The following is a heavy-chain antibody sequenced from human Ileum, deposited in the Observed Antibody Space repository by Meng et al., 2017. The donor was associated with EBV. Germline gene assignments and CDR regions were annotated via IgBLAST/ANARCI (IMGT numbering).Heavy chain of an antibody. CDR2: IYHSGST. Sequence: QVQLQGSGPGLLKPSGTLSLPCAVSGGSISSSNWWSWVRQPPLKGLEWIGEIYHSGSTTYNPSLKSRVTISVDKSKNQFSLNLSSVTAADTAVYYCARVGQWLPIDYWGQGTLVTVSS. V-gene: IGHV4-4*02. D-gene: IGHD6-19*01. CDR1: GGSISSSNW. J-gene: IGHJ4*02. CDR3: ARVGQWLPIDY.